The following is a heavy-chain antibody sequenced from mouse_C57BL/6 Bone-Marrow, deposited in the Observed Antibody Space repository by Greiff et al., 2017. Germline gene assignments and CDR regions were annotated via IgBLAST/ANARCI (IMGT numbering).Heavy chain of an antibody. V-gene: IGHV1-55*01. CDR2: IYPGSGST. Sequence: QVQLQQPGAELVKPGASVKMSCKASGYTFTSYWITWVKQRPGQGLEWIGDIYPGSGSTNYNEKVKSKGTLTVDTSSSTAYMQLSSLTSEDSAVYYCAREGLDWDVLWYFDVWGTGTTVTVSS. CDR1: GYTFTSYW. CDR3: AREGLDWDVLWYFDV. J-gene: IGHJ1*03. D-gene: IGHD4-1*01.